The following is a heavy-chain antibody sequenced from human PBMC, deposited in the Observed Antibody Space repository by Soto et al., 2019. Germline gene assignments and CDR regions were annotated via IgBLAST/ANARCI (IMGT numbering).Heavy chain of an antibody. CDR3: ARAPSGNYYFDY. Sequence: EVQLVESGGGLVEPGGSLRLSCAASGFTFSDHHMDWVRQAPGKGLEWVGRSRNKVNNYTTEYAASVKDRFTISRDDSKNSLYLQVNSLKTEDTAVYYCARAPSGNYYFDYWGLGTLVTVSS. CDR2: SRNKVNNYTT. CDR1: GFTFSDHH. J-gene: IGHJ4*02. V-gene: IGHV3-72*01. D-gene: IGHD1-26*01.